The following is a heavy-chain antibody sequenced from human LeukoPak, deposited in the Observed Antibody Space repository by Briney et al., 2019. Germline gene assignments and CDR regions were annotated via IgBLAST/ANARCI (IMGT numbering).Heavy chain of an antibody. CDR3: ARGRAIEGYASDI. V-gene: IGHV3-23*01. J-gene: IGHJ3*02. Sequence: AGGSLRLSCAASGFTFSIYAMTWVRQAPGKGMEWVSAITGSGGNTYYADSVKGRFTISRDNAKNSLYLQMNSLRAEDTALYYCARGRAIEGYASDIWGQGTMVTVSS. D-gene: IGHD5-18*01. CDR1: GFTFSIYA. CDR2: ITGSGGNT.